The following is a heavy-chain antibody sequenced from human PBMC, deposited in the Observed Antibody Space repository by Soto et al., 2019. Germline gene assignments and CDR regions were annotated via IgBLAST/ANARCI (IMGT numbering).Heavy chain of an antibody. D-gene: IGHD6-6*01. V-gene: IGHV3-11*06. CDR1: GFTFSDHY. J-gene: IGHJ4*02. CDR2: ISSSSSYT. Sequence: PGGSLRLSCAASGFTFSDHYMSWIRQAPGKGLEWVSYISSSSSYTNYADSVKGRFTISRDNAKNSLYLQMNSLRAEDTAVYYCARVTAARRSPFDYWGQGTLVTVSS. CDR3: ARVTAARRSPFDY.